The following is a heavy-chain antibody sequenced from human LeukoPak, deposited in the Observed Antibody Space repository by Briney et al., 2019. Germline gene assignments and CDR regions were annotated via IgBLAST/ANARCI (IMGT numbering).Heavy chain of an antibody. J-gene: IGHJ4*02. CDR1: GFTFSSYS. CDR3: ASSVGATNDFDY. Sequence: GGSLRLSCAASGFTFSSYSMNWVRQAPGKGLEWVSSISSSSSYIYYADSVKGRLTISRDNAKNSLYLQMNSLRAEDTAVYYRASSVGATNDFDYWGQGTLVTVSS. D-gene: IGHD1-26*01. CDR2: ISSSSSYI. V-gene: IGHV3-21*01.